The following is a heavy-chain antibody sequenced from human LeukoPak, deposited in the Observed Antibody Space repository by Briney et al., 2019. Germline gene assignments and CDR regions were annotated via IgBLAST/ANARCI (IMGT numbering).Heavy chain of an antibody. CDR3: AKVFHGYSYGHIDY. J-gene: IGHJ4*02. CDR1: GFTFSSYS. Sequence: GGSLRLSCAASGFTFSSYSMNWVHQAPGKGLEWISYITTSGGAKNYADSVKGRFTISRDNSKNTLYLQMNSLRAEDTAVYYCAKVFHGYSYGHIDYWGQGTLVTVSS. V-gene: IGHV3-48*01. CDR2: ITTSGGAK. D-gene: IGHD5-18*01.